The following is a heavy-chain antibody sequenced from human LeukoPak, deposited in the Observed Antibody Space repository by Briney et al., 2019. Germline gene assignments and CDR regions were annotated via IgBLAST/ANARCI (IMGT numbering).Heavy chain of an antibody. CDR1: GYTFTSYY. CDR3: ARDWSRTLWFGALDY. D-gene: IGHD3-10*01. Sequence: GASVKVSCKASGYTFTSYYMHWVRQAPGQGLEWMGIINPSGGSTSYAQKFQGRVTMTRDTSTSTVYMELSSLRSEDTAVYYCARDWSRTLWFGALDYWGQGTLVTVSS. CDR2: INPSGGST. V-gene: IGHV1-46*01. J-gene: IGHJ4*02.